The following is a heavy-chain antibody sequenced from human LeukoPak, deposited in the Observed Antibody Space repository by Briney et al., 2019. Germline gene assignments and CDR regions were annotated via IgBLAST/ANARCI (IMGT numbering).Heavy chain of an antibody. D-gene: IGHD2-8*01. CDR2: IKQDGSEN. J-gene: IGHJ4*02. CDR1: GFTFSGYW. Sequence: PGGSLRLSCTASGFTFSGYWMTWVRQAPGKGLEWVANIKQDGSENYYVDSVTGRFTISRDNAKNSLYLQMNSLRGEDTAVYYCARDVNGYRDYWGQGTLVTVSS. CDR3: ARDVNGYRDY. V-gene: IGHV3-7*01.